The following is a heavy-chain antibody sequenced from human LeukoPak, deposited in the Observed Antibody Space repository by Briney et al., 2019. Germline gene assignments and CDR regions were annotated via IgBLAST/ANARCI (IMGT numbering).Heavy chain of an antibody. J-gene: IGHJ4*02. CDR1: GFTFSSYW. Sequence: GGSLRLSCAASGFTFSSYWMHWVRQAPGKGLVWVSRINSDGSSTTYADSVKGRFTISRDNAKNKLYLQMSSLRAEDTAVYYCVRASYGGDLPPRWGQGTLVTVSS. CDR2: INSDGSST. D-gene: IGHD3-16*01. V-gene: IGHV3-74*01. CDR3: VRASYGGDLPPR.